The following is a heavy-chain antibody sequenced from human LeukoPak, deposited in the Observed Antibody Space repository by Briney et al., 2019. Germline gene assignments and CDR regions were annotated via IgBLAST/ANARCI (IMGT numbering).Heavy chain of an antibody. CDR1: GFTFSSYG. CDR3: ARDLDGDCFDY. V-gene: IGHV3-30*02. Sequence: PGGSLRLSCAASGFTFSSYGMYWVRQAPGKGLEWVAFTRYDGSNKYYADSVKGRFTISRDNSKNTLYLQMNSLRAEDTAVYYCARDLDGDCFDYWGQGTLVTVSS. CDR2: TRYDGSNK. D-gene: IGHD4-17*01. J-gene: IGHJ4*02.